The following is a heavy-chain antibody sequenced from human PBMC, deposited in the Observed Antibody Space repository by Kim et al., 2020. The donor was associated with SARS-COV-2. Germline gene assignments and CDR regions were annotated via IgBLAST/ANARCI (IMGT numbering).Heavy chain of an antibody. Sequence: ASVKVSCKASGYTFTSYAMNWVRQAPGQGLEWMGWINTNTGNPTYAQGFTGRFVFSLDTSVSTAYLQISSLKAEDTAVYYCARDQGVQGYSSSWTGSYYYYGMDVWGQGTTVTVSS. CDR1: GYTFTSYA. J-gene: IGHJ6*02. CDR3: ARDQGVQGYSSSWTGSYYYYGMDV. D-gene: IGHD6-13*01. V-gene: IGHV7-4-1*02. CDR2: INTNTGNP.